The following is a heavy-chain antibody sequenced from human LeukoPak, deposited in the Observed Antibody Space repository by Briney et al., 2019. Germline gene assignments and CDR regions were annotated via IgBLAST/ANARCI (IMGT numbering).Heavy chain of an antibody. J-gene: IGHJ5*01. Sequence: SETLSLTCTVSGGSINTRDYYWSWIRQRPGKGLEWIGYIYYNGNSYYNPSLESRSTISVDTSKNQFSLKLNSVTAADTAVYYCAKAYRGFDSWGQGTLVIVSS. D-gene: IGHD4-11*01. CDR1: GGSINTRDYY. CDR3: AKAYRGFDS. CDR2: IYYNGNS. V-gene: IGHV4-31*03.